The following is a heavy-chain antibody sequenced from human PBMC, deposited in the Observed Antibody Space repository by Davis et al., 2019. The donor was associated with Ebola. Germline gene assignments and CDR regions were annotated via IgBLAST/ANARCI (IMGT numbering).Heavy chain of an antibody. CDR2: IDSSDSTI. CDR1: GFTFSDYY. Sequence: PGGSLRLSCAASGFTFSDYYMSWIRQAPGKGLEWASYIDSSDSTIYYADSVKGRFTISRDNAKNSVYLQMNSLRADDTAVYYCARDTPTIFGVVIIHWGQGTLVTVSS. CDR3: ARDTPTIFGVVIIH. D-gene: IGHD3-3*01. J-gene: IGHJ4*02. V-gene: IGHV3-11*04.